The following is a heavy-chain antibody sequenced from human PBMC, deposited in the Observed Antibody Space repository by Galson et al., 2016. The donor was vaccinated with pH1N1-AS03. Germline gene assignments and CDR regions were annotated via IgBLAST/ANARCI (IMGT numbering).Heavy chain of an antibody. J-gene: IGHJ4*02. CDR1: GFSHRASGVA. D-gene: IGHD4-23*01. CDR3: AHRHGGNSHYFGY. CDR2: IYWDDDK. Sequence: PALVKPPQTLTPTCTLSGFSHRASGVAVAWIRQPPGKALEWLALIYWDDDKRYSPSLRDKLTITKDSSINQVVLTMTNMDPVDTATYYCAHRHGGNSHYFGYWGPGTLVTVSS. V-gene: IGHV2-5*02.